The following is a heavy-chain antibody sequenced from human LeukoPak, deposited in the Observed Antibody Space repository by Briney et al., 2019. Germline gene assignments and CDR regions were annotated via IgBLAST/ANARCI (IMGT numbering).Heavy chain of an antibody. CDR3: ARMRAMGTILSTPKIKYYFDY. D-gene: IGHD5-24*01. CDR1: GGSFSGYY. J-gene: IGHJ4*02. Sequence: PSETLSLTCAVYGGSFSGYYWSWIRQPPGKGLEWIGEINHSGSNNYNPSLKSRVTISVDTSKNQFSLKLSSVTAADTAVYYCARMRAMGTILSTPKIKYYFDYWGQGTLVTVSS. V-gene: IGHV4-34*01. CDR2: INHSGSN.